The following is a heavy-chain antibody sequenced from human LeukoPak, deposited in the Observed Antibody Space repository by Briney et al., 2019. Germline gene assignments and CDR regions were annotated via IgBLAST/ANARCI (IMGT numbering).Heavy chain of an antibody. CDR3: ARDAQFRGRSFDY. Sequence: SETLSLTCAVYGGSFSGYYWSWIRQPPGKGLEWIGEINHSGSTNHNPSLKSRVTISVGTSKNQFSLKLSSVTAADTAVYYCARDAQFRGRSFDYWGQGTLVTVSS. CDR1: GGSFSGYY. V-gene: IGHV4-34*01. CDR2: INHSGST. J-gene: IGHJ4*02. D-gene: IGHD2-2*01.